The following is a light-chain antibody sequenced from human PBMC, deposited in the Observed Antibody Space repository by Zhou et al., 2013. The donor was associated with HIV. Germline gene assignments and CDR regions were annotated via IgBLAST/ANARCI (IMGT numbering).Light chain of an antibody. J-gene: IGKJ2*01. V-gene: IGKV1-5*03. Sequence: IRMTQSPSSFSASTGDRVTITCRASQGISSWLAWYQQKPGKAPKLLIYKASSLESGVPSRFSGSGSGTEFTLTISSLQPDDFATYYCQQYNSYPYTFGQGTTLEIK. CDR3: QQYNSYPYT. CDR2: KAS. CDR1: QGISSW.